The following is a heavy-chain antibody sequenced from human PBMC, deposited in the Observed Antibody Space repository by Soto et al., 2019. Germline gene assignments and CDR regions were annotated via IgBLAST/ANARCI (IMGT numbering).Heavy chain of an antibody. D-gene: IGHD2-2*01. J-gene: IGHJ6*03. V-gene: IGHV4-31*03. Sequence: QVQLQESGPGLVKPSQTLSLTCTVSGGSISSGGYYWSWIRQHPGKGLEWIGYIYYSGSTYYNPSLKSRVTISVDTSKNQFSLKLSSVTAADTAVYYCARDSCSSTSCLHMDVWGKGTTVTVSS. CDR2: IYYSGST. CDR1: GGSISSGGYY. CDR3: ARDSCSSTSCLHMDV.